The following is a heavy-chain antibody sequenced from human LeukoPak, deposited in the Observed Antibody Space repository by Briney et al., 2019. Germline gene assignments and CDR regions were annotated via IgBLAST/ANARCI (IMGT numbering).Heavy chain of an antibody. D-gene: IGHD1-26*01. CDR2: IKSKTDGGTT. J-gene: IGHJ4*02. CDR1: GFTFSNAW. CDR3: TTDHELGDY. V-gene: IGHV3-15*01. Sequence: KPGGSLRLSCAASGFTFSNAWRSWVRQAPGEGLEWVGSIKSKTDGGTTDYAAPVKGSFTNSRDDSKNTLYLQMNSLKTEDTAVYYCTTDHELGDYWGQGTLVTVPS.